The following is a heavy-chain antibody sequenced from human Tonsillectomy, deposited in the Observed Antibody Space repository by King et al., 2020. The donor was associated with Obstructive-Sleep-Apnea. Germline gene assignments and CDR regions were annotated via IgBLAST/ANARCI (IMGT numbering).Heavy chain of an antibody. CDR2: ISTKTDGAST. CDR3: TRGSAAAYFDY. D-gene: IGHD6-13*01. J-gene: IGHJ4*02. V-gene: IGHV3-15*01. Sequence: VQLVESGGGLVKAEGSLRLSCAASEFTFSNAWMSWVRQVPGKGLEWVGRISTKTDGASTDYAAPVKGRFIISRDDSKNTLYLQMNSRKIEDTAVYYCTRGSAAAYFDYWGQGTLVTVSS. CDR1: EFTFSNAW.